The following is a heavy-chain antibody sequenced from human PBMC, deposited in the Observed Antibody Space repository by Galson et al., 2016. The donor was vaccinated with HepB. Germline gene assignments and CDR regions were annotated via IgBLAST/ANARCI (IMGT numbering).Heavy chain of an antibody. CDR1: DVSINSGSYF. CDR3: ARLYCSSTSCCGYCGMDV. Sequence: ETLSLTCTVSDVSINSGSYFWGWIRQPPGKGLEWIGNFYNSGSTSYNPSLQSRVTISVDTSKNRISLKLSSVTAADTAVYHCARLYCSSTSCCGYCGMDVWGQGTTVTVSS. D-gene: IGHD2-2*01. J-gene: IGHJ6*02. CDR2: FYNSGST. V-gene: IGHV4-39*01.